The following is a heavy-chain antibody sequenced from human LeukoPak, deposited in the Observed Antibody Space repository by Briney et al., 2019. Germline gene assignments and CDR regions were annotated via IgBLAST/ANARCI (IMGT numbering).Heavy chain of an antibody. D-gene: IGHD3-16*01. Sequence: SETLSLTCAVYGGSFSGYYWSWVRQPPGKGLEWIGEIHHSRGTHYNPSLQSRVTIPLDNSKNQISLELNSVTAADTAVYYCAKDPRGDASQAFDYWGQGTLVTVSS. J-gene: IGHJ4*02. CDR2: IHHSRGT. V-gene: IGHV4-34*01. CDR1: GGSFSGYY. CDR3: AKDPRGDASQAFDY.